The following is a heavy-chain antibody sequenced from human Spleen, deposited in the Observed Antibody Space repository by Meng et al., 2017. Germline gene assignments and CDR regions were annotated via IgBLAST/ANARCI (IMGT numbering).Heavy chain of an antibody. CDR2: IKQDGSEK. D-gene: IGHD1-7*01. Sequence: GESLKISCAASGFIFSNAWMSWVRQAPGKGLEWVASIKQDGSEKHYVDSVKGRFTISRDNAKNSLFLQMNSLGAEDTAVYYCAGVERNYGDVFDIWGQGTMVTVSS. CDR3: AGVERNYGDVFDI. CDR1: GFIFSNAW. V-gene: IGHV3-7*01. J-gene: IGHJ3*02.